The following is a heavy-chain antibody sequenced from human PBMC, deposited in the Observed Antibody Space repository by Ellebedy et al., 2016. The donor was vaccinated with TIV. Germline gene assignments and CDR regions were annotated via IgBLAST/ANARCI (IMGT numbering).Heavy chain of an antibody. CDR1: GYTFTRYG. CDR2: ISAYNGNT. D-gene: IGHD1-1*01. Sequence: ASVKVSXKASGYTFTRYGISWVRQAPGQGLEWMGWISAYNGNTNYAQKFQGRVTMTTDTPTSTAYMELRSLRSDDTALYYCARSGGYNWNDDLDYWGQGTLVTVSS. V-gene: IGHV1-18*01. J-gene: IGHJ4*02. CDR3: ARSGGYNWNDDLDY.